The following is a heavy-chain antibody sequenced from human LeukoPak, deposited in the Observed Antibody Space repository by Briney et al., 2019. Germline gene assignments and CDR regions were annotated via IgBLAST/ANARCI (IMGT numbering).Heavy chain of an antibody. CDR3: ATHTISGVVTYAFQM. V-gene: IGHV1-24*01. CDR1: GYSGIELD. J-gene: IGHJ3*02. Sequence: ASVKVSCKLSGYSGIELDMHWVRQAPGKGLEWMGGFDREDGGTIYARKFQGRVTMTEDTSTDTAYMQLSSLTSEDTAVYYCATHTISGVVTYAFQMWGRGTLVTDSS. D-gene: IGHD3-3*01. CDR2: FDREDGGT.